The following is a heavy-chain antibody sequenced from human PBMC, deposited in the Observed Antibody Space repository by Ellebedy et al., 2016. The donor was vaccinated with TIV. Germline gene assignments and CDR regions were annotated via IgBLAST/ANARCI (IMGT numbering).Heavy chain of an antibody. V-gene: IGHV3-30-3*01. J-gene: IGHJ4*02. CDR1: GFTFSSYA. D-gene: IGHD6-19*01. Sequence: PGGSLRLSCAASGFTFSSYAMHWVRQAPGKGLEWVAVISYDGSNKYYADSVKGRFTISRDNSKNTLYLQMNSLRAEDTAVYYCAREGPPPEGWYFDYWGQGTLVTVSS. CDR3: AREGPPPEGWYFDY. CDR2: ISYDGSNK.